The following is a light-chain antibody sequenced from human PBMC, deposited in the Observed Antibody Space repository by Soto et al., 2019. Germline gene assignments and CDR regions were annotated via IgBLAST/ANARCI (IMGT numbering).Light chain of an antibody. CDR1: QSVSSY. V-gene: IGKV3-11*01. J-gene: IGKJ2*01. CDR3: QQRANWPHT. CDR2: DAS. Sequence: EIVSTQSPATLSLSPGERATLSCRASQSVSSYLAWYQQKPGQAPRLLIYDASKRATGIPARFSGSGSGTDFTLTICSLEPEDSAVYYCQQRANWPHTFGQGTKLEIK.